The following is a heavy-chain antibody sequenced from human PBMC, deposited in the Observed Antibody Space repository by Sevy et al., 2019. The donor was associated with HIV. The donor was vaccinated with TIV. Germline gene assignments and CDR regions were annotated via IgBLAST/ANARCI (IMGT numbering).Heavy chain of an antibody. CDR1: GFNFDDYA. J-gene: IGHJ4*02. D-gene: IGHD6-19*01. CDR2: ISWNSGSI. V-gene: IGHV3-9*01. Sequence: GGSLRLSCAASGFNFDDYAMHWVRQAPGKGLEWVSGISWNSGSIGYADSVKGRFTISRDNAKNSLYLQMSSLRAEDTALYYCAKASSGDSIAVAADFDYWGQRTLVTVSS. CDR3: AKASSGDSIAVAADFDY.